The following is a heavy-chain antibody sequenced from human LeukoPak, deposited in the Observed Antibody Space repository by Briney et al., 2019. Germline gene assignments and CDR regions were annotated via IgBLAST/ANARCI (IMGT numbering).Heavy chain of an antibody. CDR2: INPNSGGT. Sequence: PGASVKVSCKASGYTFTGYYMHWVRQAPGQGLEWMGWINPNSGGTNYAQKFQGRVTMTRDTSISTAYMELSRLRSDDTAVYYCARDVSVWFREQQLYYYYYGMDVWGQGTTVTVSS. V-gene: IGHV1-2*02. J-gene: IGHJ6*02. CDR1: GYTFTGYY. CDR3: ARDVSVWFREQQLYYYYYGMDV. D-gene: IGHD6-13*01.